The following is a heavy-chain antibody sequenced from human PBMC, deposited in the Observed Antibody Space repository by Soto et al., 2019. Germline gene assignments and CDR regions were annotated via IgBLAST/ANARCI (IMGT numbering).Heavy chain of an antibody. D-gene: IGHD1-26*01. CDR3: ARSSGGNFGIIIEGTNWFAT. Sequence: ASVKVSCKAPRDTFTSYYINWVRQAPGQGLEWMGVINPHGGSTAYAQKFKGRVTLTRDTSASTVYMEVSSLTSEDKAMYYCARSSGGNFGIIIEGTNWFATWGQGILVTVSS. V-gene: IGHV1-46*01. CDR2: INPHGGST. CDR1: RDTFTSYY. J-gene: IGHJ5*02.